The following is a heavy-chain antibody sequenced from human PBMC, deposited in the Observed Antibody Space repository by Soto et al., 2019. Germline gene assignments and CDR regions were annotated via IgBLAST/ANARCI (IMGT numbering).Heavy chain of an antibody. CDR3: TRPPYGDYGY. D-gene: IGHD4-17*01. CDR2: IRSKANSYAT. Sequence: LRLSCAASGFTFSGSAMHWVRRASGKGLEWVGRIRSKANSYATAYAASVKGRFTISRDDSKNTAYLQMNSLKTEDTAVYYCTRPPYGDYGYWGQGTLVTVSS. J-gene: IGHJ4*02. CDR1: GFTFSGSA. V-gene: IGHV3-73*01.